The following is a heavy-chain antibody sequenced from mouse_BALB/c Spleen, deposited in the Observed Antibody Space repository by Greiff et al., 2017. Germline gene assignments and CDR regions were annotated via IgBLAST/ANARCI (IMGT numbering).Heavy chain of an antibody. CDR1: GFNIKDYY. J-gene: IGHJ4*01. V-gene: IGHV14-4*02. D-gene: IGHD1-1*01. Sequence: EVQLQESGAELVRSGASVKLSCTASGFNIKDYYMHWVKQRPEQGLEWIGWIDPENGDTEYAPKFQGKATMTADTSSNTAYMQLSSLTSEDSAVYYCARRKVALYYYAMDYWGQGTSVTVSS. CDR2: IDPENGDT. CDR3: ARRKVALYYYAMDY.